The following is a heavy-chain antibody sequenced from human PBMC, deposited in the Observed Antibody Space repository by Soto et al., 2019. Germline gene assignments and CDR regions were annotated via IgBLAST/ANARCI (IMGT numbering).Heavy chain of an antibody. CDR3: ARIQRGSSWAYNWFDP. CDR1: GFSLSTSGMC. Sequence: SGPTLVNPTQTLTLTCTFSGFSLSTSGMCVSWIRQPPGKALEWLALIDWDDDKYYSTSLKTRLTISKDTSKNQVVLTMTNMDPVDTATYYCARIQRGSSWAYNWFDPWGQGTLVTVSS. J-gene: IGHJ5*02. CDR2: IDWDDDK. V-gene: IGHV2-70*01. D-gene: IGHD6-13*01.